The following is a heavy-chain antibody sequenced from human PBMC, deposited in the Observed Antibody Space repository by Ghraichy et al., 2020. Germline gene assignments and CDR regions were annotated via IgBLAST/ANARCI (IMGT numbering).Heavy chain of an antibody. CDR2: ISKSGDKT. CDR1: GFTFSRFA. CDR3: AKNAPISLVGGAIITNLYYHDYYIMDV. D-gene: IGHD3-10*01. Sequence: GGSLRLSCAASGFTFSRFAITWVRQAPGKGLEWVSGISKSGDKTHYADSVTGRFTISRDNSQNTLYLQMNSLRTDDTAIYYCAKNAPISLVGGAIITNLYYHDYYIMDVWGQVTTVTVSS. V-gene: IGHV3-23*01. J-gene: IGHJ6*02.